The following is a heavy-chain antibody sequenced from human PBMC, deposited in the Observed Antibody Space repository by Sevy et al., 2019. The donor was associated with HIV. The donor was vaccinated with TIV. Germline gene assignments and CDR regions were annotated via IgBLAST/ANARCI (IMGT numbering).Heavy chain of an antibody. J-gene: IGHJ4*02. V-gene: IGHV1-8*01. CDR3: ARGIAAGVDY. D-gene: IGHD6-13*01. CDR2: MNPNTGQT. CDR1: GYTFTALD. Sequence: ASVKVSCKASGYTFTALDINWVRQATGQGLEWMGWMNPNTGQTDYSQRFQGRVTMTGDTSISTAYMELHSLRSDDTAIYYCARGIAAGVDYWGQGTQVTVSS.